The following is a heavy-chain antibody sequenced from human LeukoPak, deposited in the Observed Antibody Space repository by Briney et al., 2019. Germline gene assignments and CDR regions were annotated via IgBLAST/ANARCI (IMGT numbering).Heavy chain of an antibody. J-gene: IGHJ4*02. CDR3: AKAKLLWFGESQYYFDY. CDR1: GFTFSSYA. V-gene: IGHV3-23*01. CDR2: ISGSGGST. Sequence: GGSLRLSCAASGFTFSSYAMSWVRQAPGKGLEWVSAISGSGGSTYYADSVKGRFTISRDNSKNTLYLQMNSLRAEDTAVYYCAKAKLLWFGESQYYFDYWGQGTPVTVSS. D-gene: IGHD3-10*01.